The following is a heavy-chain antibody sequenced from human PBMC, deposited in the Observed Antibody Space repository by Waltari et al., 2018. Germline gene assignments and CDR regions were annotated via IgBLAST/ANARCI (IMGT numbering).Heavy chain of an antibody. D-gene: IGHD6-13*01. V-gene: IGHV3-53*01. CDR1: GFTVSSNY. CDR3: ARDRGYSSSWYGDAFDI. Sequence: EVQLVESGVGLIQPGGSLRLSCAASGFTVSSNYMSCVRQAHGKGLEWDSVIDSGGSTYYADSVKGRFTISRDNSKNTLYLQMNSLRAEDTAVYYCARDRGYSSSWYGDAFDIWGQGTMVTVSS. J-gene: IGHJ3*02. CDR2: IDSGGST.